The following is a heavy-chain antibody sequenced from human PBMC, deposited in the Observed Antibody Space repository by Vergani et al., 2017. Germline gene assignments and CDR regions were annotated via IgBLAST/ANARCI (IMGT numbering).Heavy chain of an antibody. V-gene: IGHV3-23*01. J-gene: IGHJ3*02. CDR3: AKVGRSEVAGTFGAFDI. Sequence: EVQLLESGGGLVQPGGSLRLSCAASGFTFSTYAMIWVRQAPGKGLEWVSTLSASDRRTHYADSVKGRFTISRDISKNTLFLHMNSLRPEDTAVYYCAKVGRSEVAGTFGAFDIWGQGTMVTVSS. CDR2: LSASDRRT. D-gene: IGHD6-19*01. CDR1: GFTFSTYA.